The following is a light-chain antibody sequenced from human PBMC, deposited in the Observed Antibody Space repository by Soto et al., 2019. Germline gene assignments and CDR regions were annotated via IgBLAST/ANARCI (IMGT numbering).Light chain of an antibody. Sequence: EIVLTQSPGTLSLSPGERATLSCRASQSVSSSYLAWYQQKPGQAPRLLIYGASSRATGILDRFSGSGSGTDFTLTISRLEPEDFAVYYCQQYGSSRRTFGQGTKV. CDR2: GAS. CDR3: QQYGSSRRT. CDR1: QSVSSSY. J-gene: IGKJ1*01. V-gene: IGKV3-20*01.